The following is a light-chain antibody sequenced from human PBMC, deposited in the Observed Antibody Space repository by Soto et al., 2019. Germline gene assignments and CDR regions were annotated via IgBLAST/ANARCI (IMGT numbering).Light chain of an antibody. J-gene: IGKJ2*01. Sequence: DIQMTQSPSSLSASVGDTVSFTCRASQSISNYLNWYQQKPGKAPKLLIHAASSLESGVPSRFSGSGSGTDFTLTISSLQPEDFATYYCQQSYSTPIYTFGQGTKVDIK. CDR1: QSISNY. V-gene: IGKV1-39*01. CDR3: QQSYSTPIYT. CDR2: AAS.